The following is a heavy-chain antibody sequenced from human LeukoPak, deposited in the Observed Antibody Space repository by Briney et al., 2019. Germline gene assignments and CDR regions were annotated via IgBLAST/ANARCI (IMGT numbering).Heavy chain of an antibody. CDR3: ARVTWGRQWLAPFDY. D-gene: IGHD6-19*01. CDR2: IYYSGTT. V-gene: IGHV4-39*01. J-gene: IGHJ4*02. CDR1: GGSITNNNYD. Sequence: SETLSLTCTVSGGSITNNNYDWAWIRQPPGKGLEWIGTIYYSGTTYYNPSLQSRVTISVDTSKNQFSLKLTSVTAADTAVYYCARVTWGRQWLAPFDYWGQGTLVTVSS.